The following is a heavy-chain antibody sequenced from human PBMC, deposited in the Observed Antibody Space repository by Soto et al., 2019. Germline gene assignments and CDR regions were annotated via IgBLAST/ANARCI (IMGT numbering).Heavy chain of an antibody. CDR1: GGTFSSYA. J-gene: IGHJ4*02. V-gene: IGHV1-69*13. CDR2: IIPIFGTA. D-gene: IGHD6-6*01. CDR3: ASLCSEYSSSGEFDY. Sequence: SVKVSCKASGGTFSSYASSWVRQAPGQGLEWMGGIIPIFGTANYAQKFQGRVTITADESTSTAYMELSSLRSEDTAVYYCASLCSEYSSSGEFDYWGQGTLVTVS.